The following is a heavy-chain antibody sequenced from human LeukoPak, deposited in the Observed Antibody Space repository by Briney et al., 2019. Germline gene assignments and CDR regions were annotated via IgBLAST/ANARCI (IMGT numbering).Heavy chain of an antibody. V-gene: IGHV3-7*01. Sequence: GGSLRLSCAASGFTFSTYWMSWVRQAPGKGLEWVANINQDGSEKYFMDYVKGRFTISRDNAKNSLYLQMDSLRAKDTAVYYCARFYYSGSGRLLGYWGQGTLVTVSS. CDR2: INQDGSEK. CDR1: GFTFSTYW. J-gene: IGHJ4*02. D-gene: IGHD3-10*01. CDR3: ARFYYSGSGRLLGY.